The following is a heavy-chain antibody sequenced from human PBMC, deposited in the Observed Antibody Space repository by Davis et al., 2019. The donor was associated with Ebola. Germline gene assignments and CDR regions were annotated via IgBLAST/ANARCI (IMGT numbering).Heavy chain of an antibody. D-gene: IGHD1-26*01. CDR3: ARAMGKWELPFYY. J-gene: IGHJ4*02. Sequence: AASVKVSCKASGYTFTSYDINWVRQATGQGLEWMGWINPNSGGTNYAQKFQGWVTMTRDTSISTAYMELSRLRSDDTAVYYCARAMGKWELPFYYWGQGTLVTVSS. CDR2: INPNSGGT. V-gene: IGHV1-2*04. CDR1: GYTFTSYD.